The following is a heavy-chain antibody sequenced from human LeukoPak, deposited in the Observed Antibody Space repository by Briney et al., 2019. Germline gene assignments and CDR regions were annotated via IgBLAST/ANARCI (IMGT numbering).Heavy chain of an antibody. J-gene: IGHJ5*02. CDR2: MNPNSGNT. CDR3: ARGELLLWFGELLSTNNWFDP. D-gene: IGHD3-10*01. V-gene: IGHV1-8*01. Sequence: ASVKVSYKASGYTFTSYDIKWVRQATGQGLEWMGWMNPNSGNTGYAQKFQGRVTMTRNTSISTAYMELSSLRSEDTAVYYCARGELLLWFGELLSTNNWFDPWGQGTLVTVSS. CDR1: GYTFTSYD.